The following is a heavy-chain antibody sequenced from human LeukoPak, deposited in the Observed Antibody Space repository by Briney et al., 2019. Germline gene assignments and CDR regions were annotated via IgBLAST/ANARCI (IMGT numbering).Heavy chain of an antibody. J-gene: IGHJ4*02. Sequence: ASVKVSCKASAYTFTGYYIHWVRQAPGQGLEWMGGINPKTGGTSYAQKFQGRVTMTRDTSISTAYIELSRLISDDTAVYYCARWYCSTTSCHVDYWGQGTLVTVSS. D-gene: IGHD2-2*01. CDR1: AYTFTGYY. CDR3: ARWYCSTTSCHVDY. CDR2: INPKTGGT. V-gene: IGHV1-2*02.